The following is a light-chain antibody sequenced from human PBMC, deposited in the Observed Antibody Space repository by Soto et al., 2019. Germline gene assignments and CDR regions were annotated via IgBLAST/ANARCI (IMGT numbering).Light chain of an antibody. CDR2: WAS. V-gene: IGKV4-1*01. CDR1: QSVLYSSNNKNY. CDR3: QQYYSTPCT. J-gene: IGKJ1*01. Sequence: DLVMTQSADSLAVSLGERATINCKSSQSVLYSSNNKNYLAWYQQKPGQPPKLLIYWASTRDSGVPDRFSGSGSGTDFTLTISRLQAEDVAVYYCQQYYSTPCTFGQGTKVEIK.